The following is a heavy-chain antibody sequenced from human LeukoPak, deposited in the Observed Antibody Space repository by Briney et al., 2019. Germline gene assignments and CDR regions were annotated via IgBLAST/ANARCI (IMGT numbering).Heavy chain of an antibody. V-gene: IGHV3-21*01. D-gene: IGHD2-15*01. CDR2: ISSSSSYI. CDR1: GFTFSSYS. J-gene: IGHJ6*04. CDR3: WVVAASYGMDV. Sequence: GGSLRLSCAASGFTFSSYSMNWGRTAPRKGLGWVSSISSSSSYIYYADSVKGRFTISRDNAKNSLYLQMNSLRAEDTAVYYCWVVAASYGMDVWGKGTTVTVSS.